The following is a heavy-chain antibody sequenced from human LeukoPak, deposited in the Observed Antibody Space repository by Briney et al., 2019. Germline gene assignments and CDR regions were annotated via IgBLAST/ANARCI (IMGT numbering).Heavy chain of an antibody. V-gene: IGHV1-18*04. D-gene: IGHD3-10*01. Sequence: ASVKVSCKASGYTFTSYGISWVRQAPGQGLDWMGWISAYNGNTNYAQKLQGRVTMTTDTSTSTAYMELRSLRSDDTAVYYCARGLNYYGSGSYPNWFDPWGQGTLVTVSS. CDR3: ARGLNYYGSGSYPNWFDP. CDR1: GYTFTSYG. CDR2: ISAYNGNT. J-gene: IGHJ5*02.